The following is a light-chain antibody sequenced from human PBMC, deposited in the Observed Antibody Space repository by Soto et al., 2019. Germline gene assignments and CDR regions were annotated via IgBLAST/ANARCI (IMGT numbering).Light chain of an antibody. V-gene: IGLV2-14*01. Sequence: QSALTQPASVSGSAGQSITISCTGTSSDVDAYNSVSWYQQYPGKAPKLMIYEVTNRPSGVSHRFSASKSGNTASLTISGLQTEDEAVYYCSSYTTMSTNYDFGTGTKVTVL. CDR2: EVT. J-gene: IGLJ1*01. CDR3: SSYTTMSTNYD. CDR1: SSDVDAYNS.